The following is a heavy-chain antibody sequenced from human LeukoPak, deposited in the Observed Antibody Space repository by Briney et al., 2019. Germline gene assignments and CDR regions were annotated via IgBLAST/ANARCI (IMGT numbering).Heavy chain of an antibody. CDR3: ARLTVTHAFDI. CDR2: IYSGGST. D-gene: IGHD4-17*01. J-gene: IGHJ3*02. CDR1: GFTVSSNY. Sequence: GGSLRLSCAASGFTVSSNYLTWVRHAPGKGLEWVSVIYSGGSTYYADSVKGRFTISGDNSKNTLYLQMNSLRAEDTAVYYCARLTVTHAFDIWGQGTMVTVSS. V-gene: IGHV3-53*01.